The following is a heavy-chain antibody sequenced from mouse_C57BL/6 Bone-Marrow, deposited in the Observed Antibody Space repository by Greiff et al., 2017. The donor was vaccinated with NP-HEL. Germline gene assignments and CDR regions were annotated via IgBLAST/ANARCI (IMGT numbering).Heavy chain of an antibody. CDR2: ISDGGSYT. J-gene: IGHJ1*03. CDR1: GFTFSSYA. Sequence: EVKLMESGGGLVKPGGSLKLSCAASGFTFSSYAMSWVRQTPETRLEWVATISDGGSYTYYPDNVTGRSTISIDNAKNNMYLQMSHLKAEDTARYYCARGAPWYFDVWGTGTTVTVSA. V-gene: IGHV5-4*03. CDR3: ARGAPWYFDV.